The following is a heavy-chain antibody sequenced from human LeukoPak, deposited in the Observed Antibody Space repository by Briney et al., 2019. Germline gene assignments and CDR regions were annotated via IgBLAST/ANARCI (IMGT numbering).Heavy chain of an antibody. J-gene: IGHJ4*02. CDR3: AKEYGYTYGEFDY. V-gene: IGHV3-23*01. CDR1: GFTFSSYG. Sequence: GGTLRLSCAASGFTFSSYGMSWVRQAPGKGLEWVSAISGSGVSTYYADSVKGRFTISRDNSKNTLYLQMNSLRAEDTAVYYCAKEYGYTYGEFDYWGQGTLVTVSS. CDR2: ISGSGVST. D-gene: IGHD5-18*01.